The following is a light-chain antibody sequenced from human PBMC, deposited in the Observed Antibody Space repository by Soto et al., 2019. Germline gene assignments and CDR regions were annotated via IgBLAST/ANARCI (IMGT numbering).Light chain of an antibody. CDR3: SSYTTSTAYV. CDR2: DVS. V-gene: IGLV2-14*03. CDR1: SSDVCRYNY. Sequence: QSALTQPASVSGSPGQSIAVSCTGTSSDVCRYNYVSWYQQHPGKAPKLIIYDVSKQPSGVSDRFRGSKSGNTASLTISGLQAEDEADYYCSSYTTSTAYVFGDGTKLTVL. J-gene: IGLJ1*01.